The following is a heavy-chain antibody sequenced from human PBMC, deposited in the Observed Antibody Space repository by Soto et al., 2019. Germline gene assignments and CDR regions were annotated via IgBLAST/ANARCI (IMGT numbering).Heavy chain of an antibody. D-gene: IGHD6-19*01. CDR3: ARDSSGYNWFDP. J-gene: IGHJ5*02. V-gene: IGHV1-69*08. Sequence: QVQLVQSGAEVKKPGSSVKVSCKASGGTFSSYTISWVRQAPGQGLEWMGRIIPILGIANYAQKFQGRVTITADKSTSTAYMELRSLRSEDTAVYYCARDSSGYNWFDPWGQGTLVTVSS. CDR2: IIPILGIA. CDR1: GGTFSSYT.